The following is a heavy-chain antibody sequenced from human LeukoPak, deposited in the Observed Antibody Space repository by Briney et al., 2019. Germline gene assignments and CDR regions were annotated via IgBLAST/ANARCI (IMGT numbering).Heavy chain of an antibody. CDR2: IIPIFGIA. Sequence: SVKVSCKASGGTFSSYAISWVRQAPGQGLEWMGGIIPIFGIANYAQKFQGRVTITTDESTSTAYMELSSLRSEDTAVYYCARNPTPKQLAYYMDVWGKGTTVTVSS. CDR1: GGTFSSYA. D-gene: IGHD6-6*01. V-gene: IGHV1-69*05. CDR3: ARNPTPKQLAYYMDV. J-gene: IGHJ6*03.